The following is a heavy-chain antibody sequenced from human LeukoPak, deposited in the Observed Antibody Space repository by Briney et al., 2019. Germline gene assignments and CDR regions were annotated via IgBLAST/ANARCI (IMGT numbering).Heavy chain of an antibody. D-gene: IGHD4-23*01. CDR3: ARVTVGFFDY. J-gene: IGHJ4*02. Sequence: GGSLRLSCAASGFAFSSYAMHWVRQAPGKGLEWVAVISYDGSNKYYADSVKGRFTISRDNSKNTLYLQMNSLRAEDTAVYYCARVTVGFFDYWGQGTLVTVSS. CDR1: GFAFSSYA. CDR2: ISYDGSNK. V-gene: IGHV3-30-3*01.